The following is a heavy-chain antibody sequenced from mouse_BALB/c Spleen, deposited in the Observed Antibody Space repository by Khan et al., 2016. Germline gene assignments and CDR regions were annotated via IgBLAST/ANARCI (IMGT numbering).Heavy chain of an antibody. CDR1: GFTFTDYY. CDR2: IRNKANGYTT. Sequence: EVELVESGGGLVQPGGSLRLSCATSGFTFTDYYMSWVRQPPGKALEWLGFIRNKANGYTTEYSASVKGRFTISRDNSQSILYLQMNTLRAEDSATYYCARKYYGYFDVWGAGTTVTVSS. V-gene: IGHV7-3*02. J-gene: IGHJ1*01. CDR3: ARKYYGYFDV.